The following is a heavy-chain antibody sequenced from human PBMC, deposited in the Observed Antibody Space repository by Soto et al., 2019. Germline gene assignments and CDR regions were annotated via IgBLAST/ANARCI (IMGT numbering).Heavy chain of an antibody. Sequence: QVQLQESGPGLVKPSETLSLTCTVSGGSISSYYWSWIRQPAGKGLEWIGRIYTSGSTNYNPSLKSRVTMSVDTSKNQFSLKLSSVTAAATAVYYCARGGYYYGSGSYYNPNWFDPWGQGTLVTVSS. CDR3: ARGGYYYGSGSYYNPNWFDP. V-gene: IGHV4-4*07. J-gene: IGHJ5*02. CDR2: IYTSGST. CDR1: GGSISSYY. D-gene: IGHD3-10*01.